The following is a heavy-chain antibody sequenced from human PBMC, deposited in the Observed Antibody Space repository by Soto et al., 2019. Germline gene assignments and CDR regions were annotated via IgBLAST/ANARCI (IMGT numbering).Heavy chain of an antibody. CDR3: ARVSGDKAFDI. Sequence: GGSLRLSCAASGFTVSSNYMSWVRQAPGKGLEWVSVIYSGGSTYYADSVKGRFTISRGNSKNTLYLQMNSLRAEDTAVYYCARVSGDKAFDIWGQGTMVTVSS. J-gene: IGHJ3*02. CDR2: IYSGGST. V-gene: IGHV3-53*01. D-gene: IGHD7-27*01. CDR1: GFTVSSNY.